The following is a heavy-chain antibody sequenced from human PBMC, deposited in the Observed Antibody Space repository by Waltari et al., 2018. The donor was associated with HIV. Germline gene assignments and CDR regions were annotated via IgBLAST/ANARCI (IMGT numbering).Heavy chain of an antibody. D-gene: IGHD3-10*01. Sequence: QENLVESGGGVVQPGGSLRLSCAGSGFNFSINGMHWVRQSPGKVLEWVATISYNGKRTYYVDSVKGRFTISRDNSKHTVFLQMSSLRAEDTSIYYCAKDLAGSSLWGQGALVTVSS. V-gene: IGHV3-30*18. CDR1: GFNFSING. CDR2: ISYNGKRT. CDR3: AKDLAGSSL. J-gene: IGHJ1*01.